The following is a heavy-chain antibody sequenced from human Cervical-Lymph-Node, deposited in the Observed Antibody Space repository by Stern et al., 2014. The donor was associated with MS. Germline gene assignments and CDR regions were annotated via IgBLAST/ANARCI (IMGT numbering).Heavy chain of an antibody. Sequence: VQLVESGGGVVQPGGSLRLSCAASGFSFSRYAMHWVRQAPGKGLEWVACIGDDGSNPYYADSVTGRFTISRDNFKNTLYLQMNSLRAEDTAVYYCASAYSSSHYYFDYWGQGTLVTVSS. CDR3: ASAYSSSHYYFDY. V-gene: IGHV3-30*02. CDR2: IGDDGSNP. J-gene: IGHJ4*02. CDR1: GFSFSRYA. D-gene: IGHD6-13*01.